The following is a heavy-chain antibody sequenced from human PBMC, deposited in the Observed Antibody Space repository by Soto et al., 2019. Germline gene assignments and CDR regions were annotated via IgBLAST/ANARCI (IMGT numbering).Heavy chain of an antibody. V-gene: IGHV4-59*01. D-gene: IGHD6-13*01. CDR2: IYYSGST. CDR1: GGSISSYY. CDR3: ARNGYSSSWYYGKHNWFDP. Sequence: SETLSLTCTVSGGSISSYYWSWIRQPPGKGLEWIGYIYYSGSTNYNPPLKRRGTISVDTSKNQFSLKLSSVTAAETAVYYCARNGYSSSWYYGKHNWFDPWGQGTLVTVSS. J-gene: IGHJ5*02.